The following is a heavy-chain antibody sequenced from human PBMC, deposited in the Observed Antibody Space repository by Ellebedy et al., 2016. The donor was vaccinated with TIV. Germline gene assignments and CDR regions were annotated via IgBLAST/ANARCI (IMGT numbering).Heavy chain of an antibody. J-gene: IGHJ4*02. Sequence: ASVKVSXXASGYIFNDYYIHWVRQAPGQGLEWMGWIIPKSGDTKYARKFQGRVTMTGDTSITTAYMELSSLTSDDTAVYYCARYISGSGFHHWGQGTLVTVSS. D-gene: IGHD5-18*01. CDR3: ARYISGSGFHH. CDR1: GYIFNDYY. CDR2: IIPKSGDT. V-gene: IGHV1-2*02.